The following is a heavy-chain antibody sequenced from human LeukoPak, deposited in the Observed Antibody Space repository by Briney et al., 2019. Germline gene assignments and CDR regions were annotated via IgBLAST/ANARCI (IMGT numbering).Heavy chain of an antibody. CDR1: GFDLNTYE. J-gene: IGHJ5*02. CDR3: ARGDPHADL. Sequence: GGSLRLSCAASGFDLNTYEMNWARQAPGKGLEWIADITISGHTKNYADSVKGRFTISRDNAGTSLYLQMNSLRVEDTGVYYCARGDPHADLWGQGTLVTVSS. CDR2: ITISGHTK. V-gene: IGHV3-48*03.